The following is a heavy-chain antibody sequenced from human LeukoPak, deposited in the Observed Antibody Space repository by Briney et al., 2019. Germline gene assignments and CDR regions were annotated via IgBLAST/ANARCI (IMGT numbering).Heavy chain of an antibody. CDR3: ARDEDYGDPTGDY. CDR1: GYTFTGYY. D-gene: IGHD4-17*01. V-gene: IGHV1-2*02. J-gene: IGHJ4*02. CDR2: INPNSGGT. Sequence: ASVKVSCKASGYTFTGYYMHWVRQAPGQGLEWMGWINPNSGGTNHAQKFQGRVTMTRDTSISTAYMELSRLRSDDTAVYYCARDEDYGDPTGDYWGQGTLVTVSS.